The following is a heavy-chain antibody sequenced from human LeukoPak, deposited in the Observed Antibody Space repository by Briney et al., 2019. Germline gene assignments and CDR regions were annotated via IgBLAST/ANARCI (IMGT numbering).Heavy chain of an antibody. CDR2: IYHSGST. J-gene: IGHJ4*02. V-gene: IGHV4-4*02. Sequence: PSETLSLTCDVSGGSISSSNWWSWVRQPPGKGLEWIGEIYHSGSTNYNPSLKSRVTISVDKSRSQFSLRLSSVTAADTAVYYCARDAYYDSSGYPGYFDNWGQGSLVTVSS. D-gene: IGHD3-22*01. CDR3: ARDAYYDSSGYPGYFDN. CDR1: GGSISSSNW.